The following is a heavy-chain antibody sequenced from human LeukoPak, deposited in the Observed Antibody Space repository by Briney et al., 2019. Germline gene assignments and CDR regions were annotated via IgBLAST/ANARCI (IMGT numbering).Heavy chain of an antibody. CDR2: IYPGDSDT. J-gene: IGHJ4*02. Sequence: GESLKISCKGSGYSFTSYWIGWVRQMPGKGLEWMGLIYPGDSDTRYSPSFQGQVTISADKSISTAYLQWSSLKASDTAMYYCAVGYCSGGSCYATGDYWGQGTLVPVSS. D-gene: IGHD2-15*01. V-gene: IGHV5-51*01. CDR1: GYSFTSYW. CDR3: AVGYCSGGSCYATGDY.